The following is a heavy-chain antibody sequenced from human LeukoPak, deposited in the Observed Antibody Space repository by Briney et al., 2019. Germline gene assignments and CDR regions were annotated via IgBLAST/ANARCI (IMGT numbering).Heavy chain of an antibody. CDR3: AKAPPYYSDSSGYFQH. D-gene: IGHD3-22*01. CDR2: ISWNSGII. V-gene: IGHV3-9*01. J-gene: IGHJ1*01. Sequence: EWNSGISWNSGIIDYADSVKGRFTISRDNAKNSLYLQMNNLRPDDTAFYYCAKAPPYYSDSSGYFQHWGQGTLVTVSS.